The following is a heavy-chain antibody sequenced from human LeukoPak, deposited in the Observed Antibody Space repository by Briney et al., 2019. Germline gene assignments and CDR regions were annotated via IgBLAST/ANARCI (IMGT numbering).Heavy chain of an antibody. Sequence: PSETMSLTCTVSGGSISSYYWSWIRQPPGKRLEWIGHIYYSGSTNYNPSLKSRVTISVDTSKNQFSLKLSSVTAADTAVYYCASRSSIWSGYQDTLYYFDSWGQGTLVTVSS. CDR3: ASRSSIWSGYQDTLYYFDS. CDR1: GGSISSYY. D-gene: IGHD3-3*01. J-gene: IGHJ4*02. V-gene: IGHV4-59*01. CDR2: IYYSGST.